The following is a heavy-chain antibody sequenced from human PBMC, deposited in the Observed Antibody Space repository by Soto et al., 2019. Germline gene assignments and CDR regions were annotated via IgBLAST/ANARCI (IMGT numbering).Heavy chain of an antibody. V-gene: IGHV4-31*03. J-gene: IGHJ2*01. CDR1: GGSISSGGYY. D-gene: IGHD5-12*01. CDR3: ARCPRDGYGGAWYFDL. Sequence: LSLPCTVSGGSISSGGYYWSWIRQHPGKGLEWIGYIYYSGSTYYNPSLKSRVTISVDTSKNQFSLKLSSVTAADTAVYYCARCPRDGYGGAWYFDLWGRGTLVTVSS. CDR2: IYYSGST.